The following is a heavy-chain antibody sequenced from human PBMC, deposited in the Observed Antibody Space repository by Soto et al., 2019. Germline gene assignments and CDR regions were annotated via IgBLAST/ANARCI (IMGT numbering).Heavy chain of an antibody. J-gene: IGHJ4*02. D-gene: IGHD3-3*01. Sequence: PGGSLRLSYAASGFTFSSYWMSWVRQAPGKGLEWVANIKQDGSEKYYVDSVKGRFTISRDNSKNSLYLQMNSLRAEDTAVYYCAKHYVLRFLEWSTDRGYYFDYWVQGTLVTVSS. CDR2: IKQDGSEK. V-gene: IGHV3-7*03. CDR3: AKHYVLRFLEWSTDRGYYFDY. CDR1: GFTFSSYW.